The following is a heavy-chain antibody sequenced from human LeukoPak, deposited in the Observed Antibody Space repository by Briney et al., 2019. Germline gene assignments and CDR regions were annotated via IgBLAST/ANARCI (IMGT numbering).Heavy chain of an antibody. CDR1: GYTFTSYA. Sequence: ASVKVSCKASGYTFTSYAMHWVRQAPGQRLEWMGGINAGIGNTKYSQKFQGRVTITRDTSASTAYMELSSLRSEDTAVYYCGGGFLHSMRYYHHYGMDVWAKGPRSPSP. CDR3: GGGFLHSMRYYHHYGMDV. CDR2: INAGIGNT. V-gene: IGHV1-3*01. D-gene: IGHD2-8*01. J-gene: IGHJ6*02.